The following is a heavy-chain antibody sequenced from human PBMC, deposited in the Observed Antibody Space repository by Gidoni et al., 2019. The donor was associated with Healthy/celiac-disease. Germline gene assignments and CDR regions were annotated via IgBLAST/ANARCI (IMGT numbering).Heavy chain of an antibody. V-gene: IGHV4-38-2*02. CDR2: IYHSGST. CDR3: AREYPDRSSWLYNWFDP. J-gene: IGHJ5*02. D-gene: IGHD6-13*01. Sequence: QVQLQESGPGLVKPSETLSLTCTVSGYSISSGYYWGWIRQPPGKGLEWIGSIYHSGSTYYNPSLKSRVTISVDTSKNQFSLKLSSVTAADTAVYYCAREYPDRSSWLYNWFDPWGQGTLVTVSS. CDR1: GYSISSGYY.